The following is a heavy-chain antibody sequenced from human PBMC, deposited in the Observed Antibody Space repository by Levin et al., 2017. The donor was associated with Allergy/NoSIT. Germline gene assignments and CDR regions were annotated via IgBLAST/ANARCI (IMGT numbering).Heavy chain of an antibody. V-gene: IGHV4-59*08. J-gene: IGHJ4*02. D-gene: IGHD7-27*01. CDR2: ILHTGNT. CDR1: SDSISRSN. CDR3: ARESWGSLLD. Sequence: SETLSLTCTVSSDSISRSNWGWIRQPPGKGLEWIGYILHTGNTNYNPSLKRRVTISIDTSRKQFSLRLNSLTATDTAFYYCARESWGSLLDWGQGILVTVSS.